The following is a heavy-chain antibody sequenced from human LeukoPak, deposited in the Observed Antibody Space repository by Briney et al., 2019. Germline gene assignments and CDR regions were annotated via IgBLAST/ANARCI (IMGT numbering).Heavy chain of an antibody. CDR2: IYTSGST. Sequence: PSETLSLTCTVSGGSISSYYWSWIRQPAGKGLDWIGRIYTSGSTNYNPSLKSRVTMSVDTSKNQFSLKLSSVTAADTAVYYCARLRFLEFDWYFDLWAVAPWSLSPQ. V-gene: IGHV4-4*07. D-gene: IGHD3-3*01. CDR1: GGSISSYY. CDR3: ARLRFLEFDWYFDL. J-gene: IGHJ2*01.